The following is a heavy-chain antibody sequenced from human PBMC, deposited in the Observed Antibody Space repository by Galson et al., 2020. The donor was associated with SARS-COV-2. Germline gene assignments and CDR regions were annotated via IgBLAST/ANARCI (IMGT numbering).Heavy chain of an antibody. CDR3: ARGGYGDYYFDY. D-gene: IGHD4-17*01. CDR1: GGSISSYY. Sequence: SETLSLTCTVSGGSISSYYWSWIRQPPGKGLEWIGYIYYSGSTNYNPSLKSRVTISVDTSKNQFSLKLSSVTAADTAMYYCARGGYGDYYFDYWGQGTLVTVSS. V-gene: IGHV4-59*01. J-gene: IGHJ4*02. CDR2: IYYSGST.